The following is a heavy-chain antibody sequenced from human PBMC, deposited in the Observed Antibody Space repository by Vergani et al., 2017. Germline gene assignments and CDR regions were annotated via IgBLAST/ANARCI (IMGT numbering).Heavy chain of an antibody. CDR3: ARGSGGHLSPSRLYFDY. J-gene: IGHJ4*02. Sequence: QLQLQESGPGLVKPSETLSLTCTVSGGSISSSSYYWGWIRQPPGKGPEWIGYIYYSGSTYYNPSLKSRVTISVDTSKNQFSLKLSSVTAADTAVYYCARGSGGHLSPSRLYFDYWGQGTLVTVSS. V-gene: IGHV4-39*07. CDR1: GGSISSSSYY. CDR2: IYYSGST. D-gene: IGHD3-10*01.